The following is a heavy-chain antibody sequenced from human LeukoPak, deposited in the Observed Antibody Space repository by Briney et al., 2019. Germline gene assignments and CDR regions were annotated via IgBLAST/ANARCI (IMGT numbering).Heavy chain of an antibody. CDR3: AADLAARLSYGMDV. V-gene: IGHV1-58*01. J-gene: IGHJ6*02. CDR1: GFTFTSSA. Sequence: ASVKVSCKASGFTFTSSAVQWVRQARGQRLEWIGWIVVVSGNTNYAQKFQERVTITRDMSTSTAYMELSSLRSEDTAVYYCAADLAARLSYGMDVWGQGTTVTVSS. CDR2: IVVVSGNT. D-gene: IGHD6-6*01.